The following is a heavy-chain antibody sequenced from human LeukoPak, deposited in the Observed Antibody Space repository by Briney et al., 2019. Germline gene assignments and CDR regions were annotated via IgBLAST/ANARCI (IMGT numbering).Heavy chain of an antibody. D-gene: IGHD5-12*01. CDR2: IYYSGST. Sequence: PSQTLSLTCTVSGGSISSGDYYGSWIRQPPGKGLEWIGCIYYSGSTYYNPSLKSRVTISVDTSKNQFSLKLSSVTAADTAVYYCARTLEGFVEATINWYFDLWGRGTLVTVSS. V-gene: IGHV4-30-4*01. J-gene: IGHJ2*01. CDR3: ARTLEGFVEATINWYFDL. CDR1: GGSISSGDYY.